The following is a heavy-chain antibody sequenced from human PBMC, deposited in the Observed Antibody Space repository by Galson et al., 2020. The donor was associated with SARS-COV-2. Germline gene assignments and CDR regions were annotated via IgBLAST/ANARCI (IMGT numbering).Heavy chain of an antibody. CDR1: GFTFSSYG. D-gene: IGHD3-16*01. CDR2: IWYDGSNK. Sequence: GESLKISCAASGFTFSSYGMHWVRQAPGKGLEWVAVIWYDGSNKYYADSVKGRFTISRDNSKNTLYLQMNSLRAEDTAVYYCAKDRAPDYDLFPGDPYYYDGMDVWGQGTTVTVSS. J-gene: IGHJ6*02. CDR3: AKDRAPDYDLFPGDPYYYDGMDV. V-gene: IGHV3-33*06.